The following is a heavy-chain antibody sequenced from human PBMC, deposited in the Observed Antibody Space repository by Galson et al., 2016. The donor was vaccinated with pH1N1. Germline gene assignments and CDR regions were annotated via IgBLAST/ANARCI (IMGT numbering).Heavy chain of an antibody. J-gene: IGHJ5*02. CDR2: FDPDNMER. D-gene: IGHD5-12*01. CDR1: GYTLTDLS. CDR3: TIRRWGDSGWDCVGFDP. Sequence: SVKVSCKVSGYTLTDLSFHWVRQAPGKGLEWMGGFDPDNMERLYAQTFQGRVTMTEDTSTNTAYMELSSLRSEDTAIYYCTIRRWGDSGWDCVGFDPWGQGTLVTVSS. V-gene: IGHV1-24*01.